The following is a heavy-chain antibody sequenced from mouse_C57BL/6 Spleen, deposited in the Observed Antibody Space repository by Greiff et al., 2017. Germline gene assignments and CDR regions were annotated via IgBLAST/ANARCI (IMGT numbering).Heavy chain of an antibody. CDR3: TRGWLRGYFDY. Sequence: VQLQESGAELVRPGASVTLSCKASGYTFTDYEMHWVKQTPVHGLEWIGAIDPETGGTAYNQKFKGKAILTADKSSSTAYMELRSLTSEDSAVYYCTRGWLRGYFDYWGQGTTLTVSS. V-gene: IGHV1-15*01. J-gene: IGHJ2*01. CDR2: IDPETGGT. CDR1: GYTFTDYE. D-gene: IGHD2-2*01.